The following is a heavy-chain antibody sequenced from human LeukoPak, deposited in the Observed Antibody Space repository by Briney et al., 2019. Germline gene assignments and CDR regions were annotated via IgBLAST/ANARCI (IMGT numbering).Heavy chain of an antibody. CDR2: IKQDGSEK. J-gene: IGHJ3*02. CDR3: AREGQQLNTGDAFDI. CDR1: GFTFSSYW. Sequence: GGSLRLSCAASGFTFSSYWMSWVRQAPGKGLEWVANIKQDGSEKYYVDSVKGRFTISRDNAKNSLYLQMNSLRAEDTAVYYCAREGQQLNTGDAFDIWGQGTMVTVSS. V-gene: IGHV3-7*01. D-gene: IGHD6-13*01.